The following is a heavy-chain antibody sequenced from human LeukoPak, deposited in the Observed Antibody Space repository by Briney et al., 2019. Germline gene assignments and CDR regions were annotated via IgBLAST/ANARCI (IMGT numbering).Heavy chain of an antibody. Sequence: SVKVSCEASGGTFSSYAISWVRQAPGQGLEWMGGIIPIFGTANYAQKFQGRVTITTDGSTSTAYMELSSLRSEDTAVYYCARTDYGDYYIDYWGQGTLVTVSS. D-gene: IGHD4-17*01. V-gene: IGHV1-69*05. CDR3: ARTDYGDYYIDY. CDR2: IIPIFGTA. CDR1: GGTFSSYA. J-gene: IGHJ4*02.